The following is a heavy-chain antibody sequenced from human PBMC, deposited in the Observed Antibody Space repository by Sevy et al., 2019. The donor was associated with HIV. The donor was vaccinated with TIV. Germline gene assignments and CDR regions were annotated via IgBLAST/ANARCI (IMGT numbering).Heavy chain of an antibody. D-gene: IGHD1-26*01. CDR1: SESFRRYY. Sequence: SETLSLTCAVYSESFRRYYWNWIRQSPEKGLEWIGEINHSGTTNYNPSLKSRVTISVDPSRNQFSLKLNSVTAADTAVYYCASASGTYTYYFDYWGQGTPVTVSS. CDR2: INHSGTT. CDR3: ASASGTYTYYFDY. J-gene: IGHJ4*02. V-gene: IGHV4-34*01.